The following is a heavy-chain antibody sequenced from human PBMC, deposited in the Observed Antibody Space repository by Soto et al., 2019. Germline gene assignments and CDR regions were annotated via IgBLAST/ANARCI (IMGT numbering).Heavy chain of an antibody. Sequence: GGSLRLSCAASGFTFSSYTMNWVRQAPGKGLEWVSSISSSSSYIYYADSVKGRFTISRDNAKNSLYLQMNSLRAEDTAVYYCARDGHSYGFFGLFDYWGQGTLVTVSS. CDR3: ARDGHSYGFFGLFDY. J-gene: IGHJ4*02. CDR1: GFTFSSYT. CDR2: ISSSSSYI. D-gene: IGHD5-18*01. V-gene: IGHV3-21*01.